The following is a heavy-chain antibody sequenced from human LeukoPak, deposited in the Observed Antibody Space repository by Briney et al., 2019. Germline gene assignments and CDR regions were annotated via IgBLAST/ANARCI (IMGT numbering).Heavy chain of an antibody. V-gene: IGHV1-69*13. D-gene: IGHD2-2*01. CDR2: IIPIFGTA. J-gene: IGHJ3*02. Sequence: ASVKVSCKASGYSFTDYYMHWVRQAPGQGLEWMGGIIPIFGTANYAQKFQGRVTITADESTSTAYMELSSLRSEDTAVYYCARVPAAYDAFDIWGQGTMVTVSS. CDR3: ARVPAAYDAFDI. CDR1: GYSFTDYY.